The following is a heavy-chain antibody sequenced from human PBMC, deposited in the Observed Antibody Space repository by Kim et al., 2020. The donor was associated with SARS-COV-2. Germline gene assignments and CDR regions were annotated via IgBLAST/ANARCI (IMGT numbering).Heavy chain of an antibody. J-gene: IGHJ4*02. V-gene: IGHV3-9*01. CDR1: GFTFDDYA. CDR2: ISWNSGSI. CDR3: AKDQGPYYDSSGRAGDY. Sequence: GGSLRLSCAASGFTFDDYAMHWVRQAPGKGLEWVSGISWNSGSIGYADSVKGRFTISRDNAKNSLYLQMNSLRAEDTALYYCAKDQGPYYDSSGRAGDYWGQGTLVTVSA. D-gene: IGHD3-22*01.